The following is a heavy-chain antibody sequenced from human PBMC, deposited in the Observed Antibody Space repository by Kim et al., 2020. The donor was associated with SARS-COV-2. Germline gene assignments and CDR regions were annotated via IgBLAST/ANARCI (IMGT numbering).Heavy chain of an antibody. D-gene: IGHD6-19*01. CDR3: ARLGSSGWYPFYFDF. Sequence: DSVKGRFTISRDNAKNSLYLQMNSLRAEGTALYYCARLGSSGWYPFYFDFWGQGTLVTVSS. J-gene: IGHJ4*02. V-gene: IGHV3-20*03.